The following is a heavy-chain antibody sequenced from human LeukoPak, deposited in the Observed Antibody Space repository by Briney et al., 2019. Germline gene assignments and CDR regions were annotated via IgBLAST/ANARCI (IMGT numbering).Heavy chain of an antibody. CDR2: ISGDGTRT. J-gene: IGHJ4*02. V-gene: IGHV3-23*01. D-gene: IGHD3-16*01. CDR3: AKWPEGAMDYFDY. CDR1: GFSFSSYA. Sequence: GGSLRLSCAASGFSFSSYAMTWARQAPVKGLEWVAAISGDGTRTYYADSVKGRFTISRDNSKNTLYLEMSSLRVEDTAIYYCAKWPEGAMDYFDYWGQGTLVTVSS.